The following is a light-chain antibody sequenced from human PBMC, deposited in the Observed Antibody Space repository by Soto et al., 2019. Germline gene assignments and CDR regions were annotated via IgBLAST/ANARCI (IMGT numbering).Light chain of an antibody. Sequence: EIVLTQSPATLSLSPGDRATLSCRASESGDSYLAWYQQKPGQAPRLLISDASNRATGVPARFSGSGSGSDFTLTISSLEPEDFAVYYCQHRRNWPLTFGGGTKVEI. V-gene: IGKV3-11*01. CDR2: DAS. J-gene: IGKJ4*01. CDR1: ESGDSY. CDR3: QHRRNWPLT.